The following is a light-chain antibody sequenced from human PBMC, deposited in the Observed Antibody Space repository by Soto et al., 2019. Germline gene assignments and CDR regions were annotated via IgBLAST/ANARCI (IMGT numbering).Light chain of an antibody. V-gene: IGLV2-14*01. CDR1: SSDVGGYNY. CDR3: SSYTSSSTV. J-gene: IGLJ2*01. Sequence: QSALTQPASVSGSPGQSITISCTGISSDVGGYNYVSWYQQHPGKAPKLMIFDVSNRPLGVSNRFSGSKSGNTASLTISGLQAEDEADYYCSSYTSSSTVFGGGTKLTVL. CDR2: DVS.